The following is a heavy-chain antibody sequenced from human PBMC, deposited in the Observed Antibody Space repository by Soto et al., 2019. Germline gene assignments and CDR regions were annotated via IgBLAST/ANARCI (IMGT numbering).Heavy chain of an antibody. CDR3: ARRLITPLWYYGMDV. D-gene: IGHD2-15*01. CDR2: IYYLGST. CDR1: GGSISNYY. V-gene: IGHV4-59*01. J-gene: IGHJ6*02. Sequence: SETLSLTCTVSGGSISNYYWSWIRQTPGKGLEWIGYIYYLGSTNYNPSLKSRITITIDTSKNQFSLKLNSVTDADTAVYYCARRLITPLWYYGMDVWGQGTTVTVS.